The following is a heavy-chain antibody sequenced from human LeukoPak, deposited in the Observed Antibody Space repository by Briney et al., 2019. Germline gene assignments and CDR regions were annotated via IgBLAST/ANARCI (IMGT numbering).Heavy chain of an antibody. CDR2: ISGSGGST. D-gene: IGHD3-9*01. V-gene: IGHV3-23*01. CDR3: AKPYSGTILTGWVDP. CDR1: GFTFSSYA. J-gene: IGHJ5*02. Sequence: GGSLRLSCAASGFTFSSYAMTWVRQAPGKGLEWVSIISGSGGSTSYADSVKGRFTISRDNSKNTLYLQMNSLRAEDTALYYCAKPYSGTILTGWVDPWGQGTLVTVSS.